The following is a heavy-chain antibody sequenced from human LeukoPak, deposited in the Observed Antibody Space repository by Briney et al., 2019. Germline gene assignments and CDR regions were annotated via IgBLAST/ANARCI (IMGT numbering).Heavy chain of an antibody. J-gene: IGHJ4*02. V-gene: IGHV4-34*01. CDR3: ARLTMVRGVDY. CDR2: IYHSGST. D-gene: IGHD3-10*01. CDR1: GGSFSGYY. Sequence: TPSETLSLTCAVYGGSFSGYYWSWIRQPPGKGLEWIGSIYHSGSTHYNPSLKSRVTISVDTSKNQFSLKLSSVTAADTAVYYCARLTMVRGVDYWGQGTLVTVSS.